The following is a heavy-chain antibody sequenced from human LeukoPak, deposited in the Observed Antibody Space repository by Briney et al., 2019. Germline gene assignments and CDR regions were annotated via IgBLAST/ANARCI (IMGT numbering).Heavy chain of an antibody. J-gene: IGHJ4*02. CDR3: ARESDLAVAGTGFDY. V-gene: IGHV1-46*04. D-gene: IGHD6-19*01. CDR2: INPRGGST. CDR1: GYTFTNYY. Sequence: ASVKVSCKASGYTFTNYYMHWVRQAPGQGLEWMGIINPRGGSTRYEQKLQGRVTMTRDTSTSTVYMELSSLRSEDTAVYYCARESDLAVAGTGFDYWGQGTLVTVSS.